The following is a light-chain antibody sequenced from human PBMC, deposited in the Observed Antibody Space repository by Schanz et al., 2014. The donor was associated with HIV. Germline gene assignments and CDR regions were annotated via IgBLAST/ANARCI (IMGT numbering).Light chain of an antibody. Sequence: QSALTQPPSASGSPGQSVTISCTGTSSDVGHYDYVSWYQQHPGKAPKLMIYEVSKRPSGVSNRFSGSKSGNTASLTISGLQAEDEADYYCCSYAGSSTFYVVFGGGTKLTVL. V-gene: IGLV2-23*02. J-gene: IGLJ2*01. CDR2: EVS. CDR3: CSYAGSSTFYVV. CDR1: SSDVGHYDY.